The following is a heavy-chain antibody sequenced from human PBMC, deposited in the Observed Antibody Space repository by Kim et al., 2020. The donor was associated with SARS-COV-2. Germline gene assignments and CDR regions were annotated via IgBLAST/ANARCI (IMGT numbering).Heavy chain of an antibody. CDR2: INTNTGNP. D-gene: IGHD6-19*01. CDR1: GYTFTSYA. CDR3: ARGSIAVARRRAFDI. V-gene: IGHV7-4-1*02. J-gene: IGHJ3*02. Sequence: ASVKVSYKASGYTFTSYAMNWVRQAPGQGLEWMGWINTNTGNPTYAQGFTGRFVFSLDTSVSTAYLQISSLKAEDIAVYYCARGSIAVARRRAFDIWGQGTMVTVSS.